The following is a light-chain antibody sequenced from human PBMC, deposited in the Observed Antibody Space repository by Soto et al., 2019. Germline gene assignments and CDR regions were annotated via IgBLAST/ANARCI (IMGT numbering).Light chain of an antibody. CDR1: QGIRSY. CDR3: QQLNSYPLT. V-gene: IGKV1-9*01. CDR2: ASS. J-gene: IGKJ4*01. Sequence: IQLTQSPSSLSASVGDRVTITCRASQGIRSYLAWYQQKPGKAPKLLIYASSTLQSWVPSRFSGSGSGTDFTLTISSLQHEDFATYYCQQLNSYPLTFGGGTQVEMK.